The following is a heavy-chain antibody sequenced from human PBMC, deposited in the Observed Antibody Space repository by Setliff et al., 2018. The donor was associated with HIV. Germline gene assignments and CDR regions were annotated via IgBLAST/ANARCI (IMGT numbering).Heavy chain of an antibody. D-gene: IGHD1-26*01. Sequence: PSETLSLTCTVSGGSISSYYWSWIRQPPGKGLEWIGYIYTSGSTNYNPSLKSRVTISVDTSKNQFSLKLSSVTAADTAVYYCARQPLVSAIGFEAFDIWGQGTKVTVSS. CDR1: GGSISSYY. CDR3: ARQPLVSAIGFEAFDI. CDR2: IYTSGST. V-gene: IGHV4-4*09. J-gene: IGHJ3*02.